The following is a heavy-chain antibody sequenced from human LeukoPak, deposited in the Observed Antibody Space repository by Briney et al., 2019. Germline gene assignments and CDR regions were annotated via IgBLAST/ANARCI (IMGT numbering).Heavy chain of an antibody. J-gene: IGHJ6*02. Sequence: KSSETLSLTCTVSGYSISSGYFWAWIRQPPGKGLEWIGNIYHSGSTFYNPSLKSRVTISLDTSKNQFSLRLSSVTAADTAVYYYARHFDGSGSQSMDVWGQGTTVTVSS. CDR2: IYHSGST. D-gene: IGHD3-10*01. CDR1: GYSISSGYF. V-gene: IGHV4-38-2*02. CDR3: ARHFDGSGSQSMDV.